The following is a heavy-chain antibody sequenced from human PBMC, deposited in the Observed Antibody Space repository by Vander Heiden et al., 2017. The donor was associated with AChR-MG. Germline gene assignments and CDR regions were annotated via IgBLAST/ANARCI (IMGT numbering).Heavy chain of an antibody. V-gene: IGHV3-30*02. CDR2: IRYDGSNK. J-gene: IGHJ4*02. CDR3: AYYDSSGYYSPFSDY. D-gene: IGHD3-22*01. CDR1: GFTFSSYG. Sequence: QVQLVESGGGVVQPGGSLRLSCAASGFTFSSYGMHWVRQAPGKGLEWVAFIRYDGSNKYYADSVKGRFTISRDNSKNTLYLQMNSLRAEDTAVYYCAYYDSSGYYSPFSDYWGQGTLVTVSS.